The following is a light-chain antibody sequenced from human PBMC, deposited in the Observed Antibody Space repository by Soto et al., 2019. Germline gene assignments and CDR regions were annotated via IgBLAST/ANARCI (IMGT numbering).Light chain of an antibody. Sequence: EIVLTQSPGTLSLSPGERATLSCRASQSVSSSYLAWYQQKPGQAPRLLIYGASSRATGIPDRFSGSGSGTYFTLTIIRLEPVDYTVYYCRRYGILPLPFGGVTKVVIK. CDR1: QSVSSSY. J-gene: IGKJ4*01. V-gene: IGKV3-20*01. CDR2: GAS. CDR3: RRYGILPLP.